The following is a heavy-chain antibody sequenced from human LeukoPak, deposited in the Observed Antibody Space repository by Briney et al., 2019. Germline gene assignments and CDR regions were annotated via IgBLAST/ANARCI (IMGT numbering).Heavy chain of an antibody. CDR2: IIPIFGTA. V-gene: IGHV1-69*13. CDR1: GGTFSSYA. J-gene: IGHJ4*02. CDR3: ARTGGSSWYQYFGFDY. D-gene: IGHD6-13*01. Sequence: SVKVSCKASGGTFSSYAISWVRQAPGQGLEWMGGIIPIFGTANYAQKFQGRVTITADESTSTAYMELSSPRSEDTAVYYCARTGGSSWYQYFGFDYWGQGTLVTVSS.